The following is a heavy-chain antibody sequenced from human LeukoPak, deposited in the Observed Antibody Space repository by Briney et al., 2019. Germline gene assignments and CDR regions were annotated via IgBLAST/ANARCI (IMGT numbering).Heavy chain of an antibody. CDR1: GFTFSSYG. CDR2: ISYDGSNK. D-gene: IGHD2-15*01. CDR3: ARIAWDAFDI. V-gene: IGHV3-30*03. J-gene: IGHJ3*02. Sequence: PGRSLRLSCAASGFTFSSYGMHWVRQAPGKGLEWVAVISYDGSNKYYADSVKGRFTISRDNSKNTLYLQMNSLRAEDTAVYYCARIAWDAFDIWGQGTMVTVSS.